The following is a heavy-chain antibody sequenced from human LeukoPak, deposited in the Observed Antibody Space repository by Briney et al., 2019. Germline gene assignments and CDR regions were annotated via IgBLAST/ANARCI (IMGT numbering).Heavy chain of an antibody. CDR2: IRDDGSNE. CDR1: GFTFSSYG. CDR3: XKQGGSWDYVFDY. Sequence: GGSLRLSCAASGFTFSSYGMHWVRQAPGKGLEWVAFIRDDGSNEYYADSGKGRFTISRDISKNTLYLEIGSLRAEHAFVCYCXKQGGSWDYVFDYWGQGTLVTVSS. D-gene: IGHD6-13*01. J-gene: IGHJ4*02. V-gene: IGHV3-30*02.